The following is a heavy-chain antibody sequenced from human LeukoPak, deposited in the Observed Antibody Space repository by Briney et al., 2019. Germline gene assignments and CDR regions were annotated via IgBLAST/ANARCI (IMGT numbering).Heavy chain of an antibody. CDR1: GFTFDDYA. J-gene: IGHJ2*01. CDR2: ISWNSGSI. V-gene: IGHV3-9*01. Sequence: AGGSLRLSCAASGFTFDDYAMHWVRQAPGKGLEWVSGISWNSGSIGYADSVKGRFTISRDNSKNTVYLQMSSLGAEDTAIYYCAKDGDTTALYFFWYFDLWGRGTLVTVSS. D-gene: IGHD3-16*01. CDR3: AKDGDTTALYFFWYFDL.